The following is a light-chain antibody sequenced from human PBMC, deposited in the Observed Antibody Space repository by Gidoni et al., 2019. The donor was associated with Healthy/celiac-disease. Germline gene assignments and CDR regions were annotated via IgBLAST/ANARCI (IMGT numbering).Light chain of an antibody. CDR1: QSVSSN. Sequence: ELLITQSPATLSVSPGERATLSCRASQSVSSNLAWYQQKPGQAPRLLIYGASTRATGSPSRFSGSGSGTEVTLTISSLQSEDFAVYYCQQDNNWPPLTFGGGTKVEIK. CDR3: QQDNNWPPLT. J-gene: IGKJ4*01. CDR2: GAS. V-gene: IGKV3-15*01.